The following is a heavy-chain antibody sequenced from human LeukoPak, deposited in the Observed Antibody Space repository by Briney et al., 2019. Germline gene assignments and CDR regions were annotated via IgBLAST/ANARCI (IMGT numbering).Heavy chain of an antibody. CDR3: ARASRGGYEVCFDP. Sequence: PSETLSLTCTVSGYSISSGGYYWSWIRQHPGKGLEWIGYIYYSGSTYYNPSLKSRVSISVDKSKNQFSLKLTSVTAADTAVYYCARASRGGYEVCFDPWGQGTLVTVSS. V-gene: IGHV4-31*03. J-gene: IGHJ5*02. CDR1: GYSISSGGYY. CDR2: IYYSGST. D-gene: IGHD3-16*01.